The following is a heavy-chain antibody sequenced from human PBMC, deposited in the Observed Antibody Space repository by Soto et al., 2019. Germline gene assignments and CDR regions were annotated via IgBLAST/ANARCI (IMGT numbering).Heavy chain of an antibody. V-gene: IGHV3-48*01. CDR1: GFIFSSYS. CDR3: ARDPRYCSGGKCYSSYYYYYLDV. J-gene: IGHJ6*03. Sequence: EVQLVESGGGLVQPGGSLRLSCAASGFIFSSYSMNWVRQAPGKGLEWVSYISSSSDTIYYADSVKGRFTISRDNAKNSLYQQMNSLRAEDTAVYYCARDPRYCSGGKCYSSYYYYYLDVWGIGTTVTVSS. D-gene: IGHD2-15*01. CDR2: ISSSSDTI.